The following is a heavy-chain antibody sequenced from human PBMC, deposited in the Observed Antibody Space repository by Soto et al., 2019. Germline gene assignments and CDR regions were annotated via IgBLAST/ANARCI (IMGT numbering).Heavy chain of an antibody. J-gene: IGHJ5*02. CDR3: ARGIVVVPAAPAYWFDT. CDR2: IYSSGST. Sequence: SETLSLTCTVTGGTISGYYWTWIRQSAGGGLEWIGRIYSSGSTNYNPSLKSRLTISVDTSSNQFSLKLDFVTAADTAVYFCARGIVVVPAAPAYWFDTWGQGTLVTVPQ. CDR1: GGTISGYY. D-gene: IGHD2-2*01. V-gene: IGHV4-4*07.